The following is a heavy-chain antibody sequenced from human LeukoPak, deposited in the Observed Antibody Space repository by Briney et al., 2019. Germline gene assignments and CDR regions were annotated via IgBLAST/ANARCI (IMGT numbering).Heavy chain of an antibody. J-gene: IGHJ4*02. Sequence: GGSLRLSCAASGFTFSDYYVSWIRQAPGKGLKWVSYISSSGSTIYYADSVKGRFTTSRDNAKNSLYLQMNSLRAEDTAVYYCARVPSYGSGSYYSLDYWGQGTLVTVSS. D-gene: IGHD3-10*01. CDR2: ISSSGSTI. CDR3: ARVPSYGSGSYYSLDY. V-gene: IGHV3-11*01. CDR1: GFTFSDYY.